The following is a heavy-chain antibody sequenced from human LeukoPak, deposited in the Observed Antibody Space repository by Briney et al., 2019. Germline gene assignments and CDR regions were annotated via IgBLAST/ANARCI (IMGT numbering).Heavy chain of an antibody. J-gene: IGHJ4*02. CDR2: IIGNGGGI. V-gene: IGHV3-23*01. CDR3: AKDRIADGRYSIDF. D-gene: IGHD2-21*01. CDR1: GFTFNAYA. Sequence: GGSLRLFCAASGFTFNAYAMNWVRQAPGKGLEWVSVIIGNGGGINYADSVRGRFFISRDNAANTLYLQMNSLRVEDTAVYYCAKDRIADGRYSIDFWGQGTLVSVSS.